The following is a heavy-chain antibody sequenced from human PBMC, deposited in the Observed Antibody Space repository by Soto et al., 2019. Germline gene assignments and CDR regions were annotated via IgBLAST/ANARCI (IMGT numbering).Heavy chain of an antibody. CDR1: GYTFTSYA. CDR2: INAGNGNT. Sequence: SVKVSCKASGYTFTSYAMHWVRQAPGQRLEWMGWINAGNGNTKYSQKFQGRVTITRDTSASTAYMELSSLRSEDTAVYYCARDILTAYYIGSWSQGTLLTVSS. J-gene: IGHJ5*01. D-gene: IGHD3-9*01. CDR3: ARDILTAYYIGS. V-gene: IGHV1-3*01.